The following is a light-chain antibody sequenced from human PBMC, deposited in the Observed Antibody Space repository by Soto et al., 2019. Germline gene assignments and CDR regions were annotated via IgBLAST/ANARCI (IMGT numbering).Light chain of an antibody. J-gene: IGKJ2*01. CDR2: CAS. V-gene: IGKV3-20*01. CDR3: QQYGRSPFT. CDR1: QRMTNNF. Sequence: EIVLTQSPDTLSLSPGERVTLSCRASQRMTNNFLAWFQQKPGLAPRLLIHCASTRASGVPDRFTGGGSGTDFVLTISRVEPEDFAVNYCQQYGRSPFTFGHGTKLHIK.